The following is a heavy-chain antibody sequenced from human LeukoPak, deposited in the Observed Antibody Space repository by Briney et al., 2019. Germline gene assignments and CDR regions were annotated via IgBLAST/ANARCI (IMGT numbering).Heavy chain of an antibody. D-gene: IGHD2-8*02. CDR3: ARPPTYAKTWSPFDY. V-gene: IGHV3-30-3*01. CDR1: GFTLSSYA. Sequence: PGGSLRLSCAASGFTLSSYAMHWVRQAPGKGLEWVAVISYDGSNKYYADSVKGRFTISRDNSKNTLYLQMNSLRAEDTAVYYCARPPTYAKTWSPFDYWGQGTLVTVSS. CDR2: ISYDGSNK. J-gene: IGHJ4*02.